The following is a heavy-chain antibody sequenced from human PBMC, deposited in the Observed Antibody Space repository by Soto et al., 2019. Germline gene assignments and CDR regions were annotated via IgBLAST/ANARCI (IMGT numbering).Heavy chain of an antibody. Sequence: QVQLQESGPGLVKPSQTLSLTCTVSGGSISSGGYYWNWIRQHPGKGLEWIGYVSYRGNTYYNPSLESRATISVETSKNPCAQKLVSVTAANAAVYYRARGKELVVAAPDAFEIWGQGTMVTVSS. D-gene: IGHD2-15*01. V-gene: IGHV4-31*03. CDR1: GGSISSGGYY. CDR3: ARGKELVVAAPDAFEI. CDR2: VSYRGNT. J-gene: IGHJ3*02.